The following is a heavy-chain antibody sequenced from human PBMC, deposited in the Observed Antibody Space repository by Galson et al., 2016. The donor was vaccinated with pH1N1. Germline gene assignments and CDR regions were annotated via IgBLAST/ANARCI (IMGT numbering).Heavy chain of an antibody. V-gene: IGHV3-7*01. J-gene: IGHJ4*02. D-gene: IGHD2-2*02. CDR1: GFTFSAYW. Sequence: SLRLSCAASGFTFSAYWMTWVRQAPGKGLEWVANIDQGGSKKNYVDSVTGRFTISRDNAKNSLYLQMNRLRADDTDVYFCMDVAIPRWGQGTLVTVSP. CDR2: IDQGGSKK. CDR3: MDVAIPR.